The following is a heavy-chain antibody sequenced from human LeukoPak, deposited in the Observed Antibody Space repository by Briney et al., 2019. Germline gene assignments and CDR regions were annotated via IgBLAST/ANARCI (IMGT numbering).Heavy chain of an antibody. V-gene: IGHV3-48*03. CDR1: GFIFSNFE. CDR2: SNSCASSE. CDR3: SRVICTGGSCFQNDY. D-gene: IGHD2-8*02. J-gene: IGHJ4*02. Sequence: GGSLRLSCAASGFIFSNFEMNWGRHSPPKGLQWVAYSNSCASSEYYADSVKGRFTISRDNAKNSLYLQMNSLGVQDTAIYYFSRVICTGGSCFQNDYWGQGTLVTVSS.